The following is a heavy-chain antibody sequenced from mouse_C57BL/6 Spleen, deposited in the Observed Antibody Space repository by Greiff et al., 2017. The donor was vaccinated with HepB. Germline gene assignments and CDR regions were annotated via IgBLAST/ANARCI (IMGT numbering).Heavy chain of an antibody. CDR2: ISSGGSYT. J-gene: IGHJ3*01. CDR1: GFTFSSYG. D-gene: IGHD3-3*01. Sequence: EVQGVESGGDLVKPGGSLKLSCAASGFTFSSYGMSWVRQTPDKRLEWVATISSGGSYTYYPDSVKGRFTISRDNAKNTLYLQMSSLKSEDTAMYYCARKGLAYWGQGTLVTVSA. V-gene: IGHV5-6*01. CDR3: ARKGLAY.